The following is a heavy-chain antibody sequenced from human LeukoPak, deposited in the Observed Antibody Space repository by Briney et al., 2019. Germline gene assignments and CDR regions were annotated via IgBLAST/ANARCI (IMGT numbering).Heavy chain of an antibody. CDR3: AKDGSFYNIDY. CDR2: ISSGGRTI. CDR1: GFSFSSNS. J-gene: IGHJ4*02. V-gene: IGHV3-48*01. D-gene: IGHD1-1*01. Sequence: GGSLRLSCAASGFSFSSNSMNGVRQAPGKGLEWVSYISSGGRTIYYADSVKGRFTISRDNSKNTLSLQMNSLRAEDTAVYYCAKDGSFYNIDYWGQGILVIVSS.